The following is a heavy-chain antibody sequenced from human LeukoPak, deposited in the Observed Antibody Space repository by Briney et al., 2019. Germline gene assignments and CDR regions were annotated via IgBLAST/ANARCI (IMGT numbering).Heavy chain of an antibody. V-gene: IGHV4-4*09. CDR1: GGSISSYY. D-gene: IGHD1-26*01. Sequence: SETLSLTCTVSGGSISSYYWSWIRQPPGKGLEWIGYIYTSGSTNYNPSLKSRVTISVDTSKNQFSLKLSSVTAADTAVYYCARHGATAIDYWDQGTLVTVSS. CDR3: ARHGATAIDY. CDR2: IYTSGST. J-gene: IGHJ4*02.